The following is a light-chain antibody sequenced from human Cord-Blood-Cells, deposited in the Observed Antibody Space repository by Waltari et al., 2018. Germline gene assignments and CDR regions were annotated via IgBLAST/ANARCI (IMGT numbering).Light chain of an antibody. CDR3: QQYNNWSPKYT. CDR1: QSVSSN. CDR2: GVS. V-gene: IGKV3-15*01. J-gene: IGKJ2*01. Sequence: EIVMTQSPATLSVSPGERATLSCRASQSVSSNLAWYQQKPGQAPRLLIYGVSTRATGIPARFSGSGSGTEFTLTISSLQSEDFAVYYCQQYNNWSPKYTFGQGTKLEIK.